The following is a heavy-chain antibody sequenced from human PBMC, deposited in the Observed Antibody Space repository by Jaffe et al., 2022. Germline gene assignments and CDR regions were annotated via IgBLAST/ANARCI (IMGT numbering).Heavy chain of an antibody. Sequence: EVQLVESGGGLVQPGRSLRLSCTASGFTFGDYAMSWVRQAPGKGLEWVGFIRSKAYGGTTEYAASVKGRFTISRDDSKSIAYLQMNSLKTEDTAVYYCTRARDSYGSGSYLFDYWGQGTLVTVSS. J-gene: IGHJ4*02. CDR1: GFTFGDYA. D-gene: IGHD3-10*01. V-gene: IGHV3-49*04. CDR3: TRARDSYGSGSYLFDY. CDR2: IRSKAYGGTT.